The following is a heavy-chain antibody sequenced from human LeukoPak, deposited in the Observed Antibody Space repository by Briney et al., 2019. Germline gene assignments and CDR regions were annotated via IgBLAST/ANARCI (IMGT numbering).Heavy chain of an antibody. CDR3: TSTLVL. V-gene: IGHV3-15*01. CDR1: GFTFSDAW. CDR2: IKRKTGGGTT. J-gene: IGHJ4*02. Sequence: GGSLRLSCAASGFTFSDAWMTWGRQAPGKGLEWVGRIKRKTGGGTTDYAAPVKGRFTISRDDSKNTLYLQMNSLKTEDTAVYYCTSTLVLRGQGTLVTVSS. D-gene: IGHD5/OR15-5a*01.